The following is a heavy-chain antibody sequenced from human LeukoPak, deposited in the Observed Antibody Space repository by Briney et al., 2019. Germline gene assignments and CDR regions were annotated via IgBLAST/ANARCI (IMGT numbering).Heavy chain of an antibody. CDR1: GYSITNGYY. CDR2: IYHSGST. CDR3: ARGGPGSYYFYLGY. Sequence: SQTLSLTCTLSGYSITNGYYWGWIRQPPGKGREGIGTIYHSGSTNYNPSLKSRVTISVDTSKNQFSLKLSSVTAADTAVYYCARGGPGSYYFYLGYWGQGTLVTVSS. D-gene: IGHD3-10*01. J-gene: IGHJ4*02. V-gene: IGHV4-38-2*02.